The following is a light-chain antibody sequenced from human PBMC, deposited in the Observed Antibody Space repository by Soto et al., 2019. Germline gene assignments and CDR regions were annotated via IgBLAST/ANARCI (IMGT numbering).Light chain of an antibody. CDR2: WAS. Sequence: DIVMTQSPDSLAVSLGERATINCKSSQSVLYSSNNKNYLAWYQQKPGQPPKLLIYWASTRESGVPDRFSGSGSGTDFTLTISSLQDDDVAVYYCQQYYSTPQTFGQGTKVEIK. CDR1: QSVLYSSNNKNY. V-gene: IGKV4-1*01. CDR3: QQYYSTPQT. J-gene: IGKJ1*01.